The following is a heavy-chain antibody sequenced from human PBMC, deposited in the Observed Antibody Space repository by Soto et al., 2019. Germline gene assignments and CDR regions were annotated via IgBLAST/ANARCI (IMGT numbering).Heavy chain of an antibody. V-gene: IGHV3-23*01. CDR1: GFTFSSYA. D-gene: IGHD3-22*01. CDR2: ISGSGGST. J-gene: IGHJ4*02. CDR3: AXDRSRSGYYYVQYYFDY. Sequence: PGVSLRLSCAASGFTFSSYAMSWVRQAPGKGLEWVSAISGSGGSTYYADSVRGRFTISRDNSKNTLYLQMNSLRAEDTAVYYCAXDRSRSGYYYVQYYFDYWGQGTLVTVSS.